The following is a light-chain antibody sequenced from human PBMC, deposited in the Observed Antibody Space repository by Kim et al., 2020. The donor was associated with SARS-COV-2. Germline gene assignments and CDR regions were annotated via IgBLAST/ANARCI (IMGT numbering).Light chain of an antibody. CDR3: QQYNSYTRALS. V-gene: IGKV1-5*01. J-gene: IGKJ4*01. CDR1: QSISSW. CDR2: DAS. Sequence: DIQMTQSPSTLSASVGDRVTITCRASQSISSWLAWYQQKPGKAPKLLIYDASSLESGVPSRFSGSGSGTELTLTISSLQPDDFATYFCQQYNSYTRALSFGGGAKVYIK.